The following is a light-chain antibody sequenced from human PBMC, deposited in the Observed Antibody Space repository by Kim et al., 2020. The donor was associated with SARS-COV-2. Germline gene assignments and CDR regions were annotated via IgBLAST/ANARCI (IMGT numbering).Light chain of an antibody. CDR3: QQYDNLALS. V-gene: IGKV1-33*01. J-gene: IGKJ4*01. CDR2: DAS. CDR1: QDIRNY. Sequence: DIQMTQSPSSLSASVGDRVTITCQASQDIRNYLNWYQQKPGKAPELLIYDASNLETGVPSRFGGGASGTDFTFTISSLQPEDVATYYCQQYDNLALSFGGGTKLEI.